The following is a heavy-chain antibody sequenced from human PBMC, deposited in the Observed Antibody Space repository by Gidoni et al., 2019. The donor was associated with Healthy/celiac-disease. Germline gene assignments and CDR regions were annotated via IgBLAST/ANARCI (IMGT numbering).Heavy chain of an antibody. CDR2: IYYSGST. D-gene: IGHD5-12*01. CDR3: ARHDGYNRPFDY. Sequence: QVQLPESGPGLVKPSETLSLTCTVSGGSISSYYWSWIRQPQGKGLEWIGYIYYSGSTNYNPSLKSRVTISVDTSKNQFSLKLSSVTAADTAVYYCARHDGYNRPFDYWGQGTLVTVSS. CDR1: GGSISSYY. J-gene: IGHJ4*02. V-gene: IGHV4-59*08.